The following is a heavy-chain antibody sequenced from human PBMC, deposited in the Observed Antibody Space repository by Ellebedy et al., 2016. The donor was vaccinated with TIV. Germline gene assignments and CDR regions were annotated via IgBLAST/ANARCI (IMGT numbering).Heavy chain of an antibody. CDR2: MHFTGNT. V-gene: IGHV4-39*01. CDR3: ARFHYYDSSGFYVDAFDV. CDR1: GGSVSSSDF. Sequence: PSETLSLTCTVSGGSVSSSDFWGWIRQPPGKVLEWIGSMHFTGNTHANSSLKSRVTMSVNTAKNQFSLKVTSVTAADTAVYYCARFHYYDSSGFYVDAFDVWGQGTMVTVST. J-gene: IGHJ3*01. D-gene: IGHD3-22*01.